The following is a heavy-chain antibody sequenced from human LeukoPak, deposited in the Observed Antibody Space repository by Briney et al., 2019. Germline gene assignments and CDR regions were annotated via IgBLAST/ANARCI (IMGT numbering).Heavy chain of an antibody. J-gene: IGHJ4*02. CDR3: VRGQKGVVGSTGQYYFDY. CDR1: GGSISSGGYY. D-gene: IGHD3-3*01. Sequence: SETLSLTCTLSGGSISSGGYYWRWIRQPPGKGLEWIGYIYHSGSTYYHPSLKSRVTISVDRSKNQFSLKLSSVADADTAVYYCVRGQKGVVGSTGQYYFDYWGQGTLVTVSP. V-gene: IGHV4-30-2*01. CDR2: IYHSGST.